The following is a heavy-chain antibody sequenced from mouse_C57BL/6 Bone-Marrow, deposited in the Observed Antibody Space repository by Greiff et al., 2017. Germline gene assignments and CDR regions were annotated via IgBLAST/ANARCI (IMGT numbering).Heavy chain of an antibody. J-gene: IGHJ4*01. CDR1: GYAFSSSW. D-gene: IGHD1-1*01. V-gene: IGHV1-82*01. CDR2: IYPGDGDT. CDR3: AKTTVVGDYYAMDY. Sequence: VQLQESGPELVKPGASVKISCKASGYAFSSSWMNWVKQRPGKGLEWIGRIYPGDGDTNYNGKFKGKATLTADKSSSTAYMQLSSLTSEDSAVYFCAKTTVVGDYYAMDYWGQGTSVTVSS.